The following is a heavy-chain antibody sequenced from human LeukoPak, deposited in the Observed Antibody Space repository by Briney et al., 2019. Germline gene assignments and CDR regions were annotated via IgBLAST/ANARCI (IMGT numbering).Heavy chain of an antibody. CDR3: ARDPMRYSYGPGETFDI. CDR2: IWYDGSNK. Sequence: PGGSLRLSCAASGFTFSSYGMHWVRQAPGKGLGGVAVIWYDGSNKYYADSVKGRFTISRDNSKNTLYLQMNSLRAEDTAVYYCARDPMRYSYGPGETFDIRGQGTMVTVSS. CDR1: GFTFSSYG. V-gene: IGHV3-33*01. J-gene: IGHJ3*02. D-gene: IGHD5-18*01.